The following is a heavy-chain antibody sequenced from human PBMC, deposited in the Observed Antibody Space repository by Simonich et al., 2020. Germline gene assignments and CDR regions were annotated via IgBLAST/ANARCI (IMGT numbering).Heavy chain of an antibody. CDR1: GFTFSSFA. D-gene: IGHD6-6*01. CDR2: ISYDGSNK. Sequence: GGGVVQPGRSLRPSCAASGFTFSSFAMHGDRQGPGKGLEWGAFISYDGSNKYYADSGKGRLTSSRDNSKNTLYLQMNSLRAEDTAVYYCARDLGSSYYFDYWGQGTLVTVSS. J-gene: IGHJ4*02. V-gene: IGHV3-30*07. CDR3: ARDLGSSYYFDY.